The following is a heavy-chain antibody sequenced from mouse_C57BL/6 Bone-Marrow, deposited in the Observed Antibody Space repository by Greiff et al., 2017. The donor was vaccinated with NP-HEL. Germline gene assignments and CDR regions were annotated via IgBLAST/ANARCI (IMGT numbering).Heavy chain of an antibody. CDR3: AGGVLRSLFAY. D-gene: IGHD1-1*01. CDR2: ISYDGSN. Sequence: EVQVVESGPGLVKPSQSLSLTCSVTGYSITSGYYWNWIRQFPGNKLEWMGYISYDGSNNYNPSLKNRISITRDTSKNQFFLKLNSVTTEDTATYYCAGGVLRSLFAYWGQGTLVTVSA. J-gene: IGHJ3*01. V-gene: IGHV3-6*01. CDR1: GYSITSGYY.